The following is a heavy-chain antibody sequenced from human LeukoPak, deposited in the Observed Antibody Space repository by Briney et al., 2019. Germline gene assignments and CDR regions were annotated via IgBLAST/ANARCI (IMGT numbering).Heavy chain of an antibody. CDR1: GFTFRDYY. V-gene: IGHV1-2*02. J-gene: IGHJ3*02. D-gene: IGHD5-12*01. CDR3: AREGSSASGQDWYAFDI. CDR2: MYFNYGAT. Sequence: ASVKVSCKASGFTFRDYYVQWVRQVPGQGLEWVGWMYFNYGATRYAPKFQGRVTLTGDTSINTVYMELVSLGSDDTAMYYCAREGSSASGQDWYAFDIWGQETMVTVSS.